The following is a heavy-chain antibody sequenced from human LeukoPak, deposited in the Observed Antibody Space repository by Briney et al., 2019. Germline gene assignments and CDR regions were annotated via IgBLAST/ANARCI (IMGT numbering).Heavy chain of an antibody. D-gene: IGHD2-2*01. CDR2: IYYSGST. CDR1: GGSISSYY. J-gene: IGHJ4*02. Sequence: SETLSLTCTVSGGSISSYYWSWIRQPPGKGLEWIGCIYYSGSTNYNPSLKSRVTISVDTSKNQFSLKLSSVTAADTAVYYCARGQLLTMEPFDYWGQGTLVTVSS. CDR3: ARGQLLTMEPFDY. V-gene: IGHV4-59*01.